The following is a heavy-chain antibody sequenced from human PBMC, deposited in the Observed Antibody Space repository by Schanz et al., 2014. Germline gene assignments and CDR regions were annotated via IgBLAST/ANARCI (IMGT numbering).Heavy chain of an antibody. J-gene: IGHJ4*02. Sequence: EVQLVESGGGLVQPGGSLRLSCAASGFTFSSYSMNWVRQAPGKGLEWVSYISSSSSTIYYADSVKGRFTISRDNAKNSLYLQMNNLRDEDPAVYYCSRWGATRFDSWGQGTLVTVSS. CDR2: ISSSSSTI. V-gene: IGHV3-48*02. CDR3: SRWGATRFDS. D-gene: IGHD1-26*01. CDR1: GFTFSSYS.